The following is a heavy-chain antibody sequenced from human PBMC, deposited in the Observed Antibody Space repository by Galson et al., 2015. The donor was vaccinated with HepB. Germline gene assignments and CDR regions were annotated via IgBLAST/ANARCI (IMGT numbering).Heavy chain of an antibody. D-gene: IGHD6-19*01. CDR2: GSAYRDKA. V-gene: IGHV1-18*04. CDR3: ARDQAVVGTGDFDY. CDR1: GYSFSNYG. J-gene: IGHJ4*02. Sequence: SCKASGYSFSNYGISWVRQAPGQGLEWLGWGSAYRDKANYAQIVQGRVTMTTDTSTSTAYMELRSLRSDDTAEYYCARDQAVVGTGDFDYWGQGTLVTVSS.